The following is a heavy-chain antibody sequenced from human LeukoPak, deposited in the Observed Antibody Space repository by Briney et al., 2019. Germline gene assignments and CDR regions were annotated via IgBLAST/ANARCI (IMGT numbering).Heavy chain of an antibody. CDR2: MDYSGST. CDR3: ARRKRGSGGPFDY. CDR1: GGSISDYC. V-gene: IGHV4-59*08. J-gene: IGHJ4*02. D-gene: IGHD6-19*01. Sequence: SETLSLTCTVSGGSISDYCWTRIRQSPGTGLEWIGYMDYSGSTAYNPSLKSRVTISIDTSKKQFSLELSSVTAADTAIYFCARRKRGSGGPFDYWGQGTLVTVSS.